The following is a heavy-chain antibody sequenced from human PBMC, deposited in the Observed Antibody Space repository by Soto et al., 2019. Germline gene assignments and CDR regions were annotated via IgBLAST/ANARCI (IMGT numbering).Heavy chain of an antibody. J-gene: IGHJ5*02. CDR2: IIPIFGTA. CDR1: GGSFSSYA. V-gene: IGHV1-69*12. D-gene: IGHD2-21*02. CDR3: AREMGAGVVTAMPWLTRVVPEGSVDNWFDP. Sequence: QVQLVQSGAEVKKPGSSVKVSCKASGGSFSSYAISWVRQAPGQGLEWMGGIIPIFGTANYAQKFQGRVTITADESTSTAYMELSSLRSEDAAVYYWAREMGAGVVTAMPWLTRVVPEGSVDNWFDPWGQGTLVTVSS.